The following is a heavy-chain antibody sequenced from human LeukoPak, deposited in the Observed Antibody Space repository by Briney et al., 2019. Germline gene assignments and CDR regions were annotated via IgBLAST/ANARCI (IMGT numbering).Heavy chain of an antibody. CDR1: GYSFTSYW. Sequence: GESLKISCKGSGYSFTSYWIGWVRQMPGKGLEWMGIIYPGDSDTRYSPSFQGQVTISADKSISTAYLQWSSLKASDTAMYYCARHTGEQLWLRFERSALPPNDAFDIWGQGTMVTVSS. J-gene: IGHJ3*02. D-gene: IGHD5-18*01. V-gene: IGHV5-51*01. CDR2: IYPGDSDT. CDR3: ARHTGEQLWLRFERSALPPNDAFDI.